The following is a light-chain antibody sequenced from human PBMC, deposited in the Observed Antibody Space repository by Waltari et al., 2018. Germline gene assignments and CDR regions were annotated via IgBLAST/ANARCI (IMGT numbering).Light chain of an antibody. Sequence: EIVLTQSPGTLSLSPGERATLSCRASQSVTNNHLAWYQQKPVQAPRLLSHGASSRATGIPDRFRCSGSGTDFTLTITRLEPEDFAVYYCHQYGSSPDTFGQGTKVQIK. J-gene: IGKJ2*01. V-gene: IGKV3-20*01. CDR3: HQYGSSPDT. CDR1: QSVTNNH. CDR2: GAS.